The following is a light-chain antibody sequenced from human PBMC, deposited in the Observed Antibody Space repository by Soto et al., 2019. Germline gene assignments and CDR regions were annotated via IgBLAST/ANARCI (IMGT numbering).Light chain of an antibody. V-gene: IGLV1-47*02. CDR2: SDD. CDR1: SSNIGAGYD. J-gene: IGLJ3*02. Sequence: QSVLTQPPSVSGAPGQRVTISCTGSSSNIGAGYDVHWYQQRPGTAPKLLIYSDDRRPSGVPDRFSASKSGTSASLAISGLRSEDEADYYCAAWDDSLSVLFGGGTQLTVL. CDR3: AAWDDSLSVL.